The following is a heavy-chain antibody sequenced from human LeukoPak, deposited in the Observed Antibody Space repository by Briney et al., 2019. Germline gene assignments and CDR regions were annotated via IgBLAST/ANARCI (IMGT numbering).Heavy chain of an antibody. CDR2: MNPNSGNT. Sequence: GASVKVSCKASGYTFTSYDINWVRQATGQGLEWMGWMNPNSGNTGYAQKFQGRVTITRNTSISTAYMELSSLRSEDTAVYYCARLPRAMTTVTTTGHWGQGTLVTVSS. V-gene: IGHV1-8*03. D-gene: IGHD4-17*01. CDR3: ARLPRAMTTVTTTGH. J-gene: IGHJ4*02. CDR1: GYTFTSYD.